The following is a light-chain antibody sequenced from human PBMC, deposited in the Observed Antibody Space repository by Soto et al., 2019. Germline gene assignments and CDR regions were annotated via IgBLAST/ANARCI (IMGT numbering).Light chain of an antibody. J-gene: IGKJ3*01. V-gene: IGKV4-1*01. CDR2: WAS. CDR3: QQYSNIPFT. CDR1: QSVFYSGNNKNL. Sequence: DIVMTQSPDSLTVSLGERATINCKSSQSVFYSGNNKNLLAWYQQKPGHPPKLLISWASTRQSGVPDRFSGSGSGTDFTLTISSLQAEDVAVYYCQQYSNIPFTFGPGTKVAIK.